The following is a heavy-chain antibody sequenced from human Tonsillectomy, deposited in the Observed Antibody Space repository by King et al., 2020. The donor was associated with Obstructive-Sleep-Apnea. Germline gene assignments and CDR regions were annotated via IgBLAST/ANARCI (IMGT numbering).Heavy chain of an antibody. CDR1: GFTFSSYW. CDR2: INSDGSST. CDR3: ARGSGGGYVGVY. Sequence: VQLVESGGGLVQPGGSLRLSCAASGFTFSSYWMHWVRQAPGKGLVWVSRINSDGSSTSYADAVKGRFTISRDNAKNTLYLQMNSLRAVDTAVYYCARGSGGGYVGVYWGQGTLVTVSS. J-gene: IGHJ4*02. V-gene: IGHV3-74*01. D-gene: IGHD1-26*01.